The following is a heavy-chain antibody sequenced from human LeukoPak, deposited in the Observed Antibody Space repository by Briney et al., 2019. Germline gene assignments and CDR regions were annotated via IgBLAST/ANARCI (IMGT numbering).Heavy chain of an antibody. D-gene: IGHD3-10*01. CDR2: IDQGGSVR. V-gene: IGHV3-7*01. CDR3: AREVWFGESYGMDV. J-gene: IGHJ6*02. Sequence: PGGSLRLSCAASGFSFSTYWMSWVRQTPEKGLEFVANIDQGGSVRNYMDSLKGRCTISRDNAKNSLYLQMNSLRAEETAVYYCAREVWFGESYGMDVWGQGTTVTVSS. CDR1: GFSFSTYW.